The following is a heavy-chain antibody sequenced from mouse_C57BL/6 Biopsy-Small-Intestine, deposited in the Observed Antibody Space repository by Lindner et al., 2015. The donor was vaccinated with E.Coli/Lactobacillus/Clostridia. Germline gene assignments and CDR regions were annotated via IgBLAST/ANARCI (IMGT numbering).Heavy chain of an antibody. CDR2: INAGTGRT. D-gene: IGHD1-1*02. J-gene: IGHJ2*01. CDR3: ARGFGAGTLDY. V-gene: IGHV1-84*02. CDR1: GYTFTNYA. Sequence: SVKVSCKASGYTFTNYAVHWVRQAPGQRLEWMGWINAGTGRTKYSENLQDRVSITRDTSATTAYMELGSLTSEDTAVYYCARGFGAGTLDYWGQGTQLSVSS.